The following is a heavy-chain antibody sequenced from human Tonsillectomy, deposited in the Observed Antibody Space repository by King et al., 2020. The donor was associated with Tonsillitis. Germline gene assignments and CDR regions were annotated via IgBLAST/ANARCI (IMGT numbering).Heavy chain of an antibody. V-gene: IGHV3-23*04. CDR3: AKTRDYYGSGSDDAFDI. J-gene: IGHJ3*02. Sequence: VQLVESGGGLVQPGGSLRLSCAASGFTFTNYAMTWVRQAPGKGLEWVSAISGSGGGTYYADSVKGRFIISRDNSKNTLYLQMNSLRAEDTAVYYCAKTRDYYGSGSDDAFDIWGQGTMVTVSS. CDR2: ISGSGGGT. D-gene: IGHD3-10*01. CDR1: GFTFTNYA.